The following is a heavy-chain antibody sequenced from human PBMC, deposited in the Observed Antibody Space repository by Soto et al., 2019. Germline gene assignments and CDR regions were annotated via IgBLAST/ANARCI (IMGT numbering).Heavy chain of an antibody. CDR1: GFPLSSYA. D-gene: IGHD1-7*01. Sequence: GSLRLSCAASGFPLSSYAMHWVRQAPGKGLEYVSAISSNGGSAYYANSVKGRFTISRDNSKNTLYLQMGSLRAEDMAVYYCARSINWNYALFDYWGQGTLVTVSS. J-gene: IGHJ4*02. CDR2: ISSNGGSA. CDR3: ARSINWNYALFDY. V-gene: IGHV3-64*01.